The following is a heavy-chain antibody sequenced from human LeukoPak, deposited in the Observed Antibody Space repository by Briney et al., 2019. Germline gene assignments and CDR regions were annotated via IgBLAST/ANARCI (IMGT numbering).Heavy chain of an antibody. CDR3: ARQDCSGGSCYGDY. CDR2: IYYSGST. D-gene: IGHD2-15*01. V-gene: IGHV4-39*01. J-gene: IGHJ4*02. CDR1: GGSISSSSYY. Sequence: KPSETLSLTCTVSGGSISSSSYYWGWIRQPPGKGLEWIGSIYYSGSTYYNPSLKSRVTISVDTSKNQFSLKLSSVTAAVTAVYYCARQDCSGGSCYGDYWGQGTLVTVSS.